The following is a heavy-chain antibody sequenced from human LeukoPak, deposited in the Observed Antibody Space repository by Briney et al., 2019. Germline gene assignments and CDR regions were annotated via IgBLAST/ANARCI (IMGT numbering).Heavy chain of an antibody. CDR1: GYTFTGYY. V-gene: IGHV1-2*04. CDR2: INPNSGGT. D-gene: IGHD4-17*01. CDR3: ARGGDYGDYYFRGDYGMDV. Sequence: GASVKVSCKASGYTFTGYYMHWVRQAPGQGLEWMGWINPNSGGTNYAQKFQGWVTMTRDTSISTAYMELSRLRSDDTAVYYCARGGDYGDYYFRGDYGMDVWGQGTTVTVSS. J-gene: IGHJ6*02.